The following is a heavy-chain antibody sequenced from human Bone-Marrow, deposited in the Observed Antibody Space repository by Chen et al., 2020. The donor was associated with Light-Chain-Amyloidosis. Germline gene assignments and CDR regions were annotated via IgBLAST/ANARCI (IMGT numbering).Heavy chain of an antibody. CDR2: IYSGGST. Sequence: EVQLVESGGGLIQPGGSLRLSCAASGFTVSSNYMSWVRQAPGKGLEWVSVIYSGGSTYYADSVKGRFTISRDNSKNTLYLQMNSLRAEDTAVYYCARPDTAMVTGYYYYGMDVWGQVTTVTVSS. CDR3: ARPDTAMVTGYYYYGMDV. V-gene: IGHV3-53*01. D-gene: IGHD5-18*01. J-gene: IGHJ6*02. CDR1: GFTVSSNY.